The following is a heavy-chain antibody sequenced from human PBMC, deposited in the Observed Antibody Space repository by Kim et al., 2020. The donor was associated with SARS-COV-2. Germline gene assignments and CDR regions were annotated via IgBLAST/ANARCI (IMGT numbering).Heavy chain of an antibody. J-gene: IGHJ4*02. CDR1: GFTVSSNY. Sequence: GGSLRLSCAASGFTVSSNYMSWVRQAPGKGLEWVSVIYSGGSTYYADSVKGRFTISRDNTKNTLYLQMNSLRAEDTAVDYWAGRWFGNTLEYWGEGTLV. CDR3: AGRWFGNTLEY. CDR2: IYSGGST. D-gene: IGHD3-10*01. V-gene: IGHV3-53*01.